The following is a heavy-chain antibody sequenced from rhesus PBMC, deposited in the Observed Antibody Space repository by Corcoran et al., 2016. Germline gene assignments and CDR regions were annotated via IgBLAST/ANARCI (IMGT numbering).Heavy chain of an antibody. CDR3: ATDQEHCTGSGCYTNYYGLDS. CDR1: GYTFTDYY. Sequence: EVQLVQSGAEVKKPGASVKISCKASGYTFTDYYLHWVRQAPGKGLEWMGLIDPEYSDPLHPQKFQHRLTISADTSTDTAYMELSSLRSEDTAVYYCATDQEHCTGSGCYTNYYGLDSWGQGVVVTVSS. V-gene: IGHV1-111*02. D-gene: IGHD2-21*01. J-gene: IGHJ6*01. CDR2: IDPEYSDP.